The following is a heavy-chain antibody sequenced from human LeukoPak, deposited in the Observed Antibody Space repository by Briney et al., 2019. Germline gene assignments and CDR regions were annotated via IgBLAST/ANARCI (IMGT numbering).Heavy chain of an antibody. V-gene: IGHV4-4*07. D-gene: IGHD6-13*01. CDR1: GGSISSYY. Sequence: PSETLSLTCTVSGGSISSYYWSWIRQPAGKGLEWIGRIYTSGSTNYNPSLKSRVTMSVDTSKNQFSLKLSSVTAADTAVYYCASSCSWTPYYYYGMDVWGQGTTVTVSS. CDR2: IYTSGST. J-gene: IGHJ6*02. CDR3: ASSCSWTPYYYYGMDV.